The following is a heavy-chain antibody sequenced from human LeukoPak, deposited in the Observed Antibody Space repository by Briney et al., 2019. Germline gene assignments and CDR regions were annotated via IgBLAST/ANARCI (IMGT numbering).Heavy chain of an antibody. J-gene: IGHJ3*02. CDR3: ANKNGGNNAFDI. D-gene: IGHD3-10*01. V-gene: IGHV3-23*01. CDR1: GFTFSSYA. Sequence: PGGSLRLSCAASGFTFSSYAMSWVRQAPGKGLEWVSAISGSGGSTYYADSVKGRFTISRDNSKNTLYLQMNSLRAEDTAVYYCANKNGGNNAFDIWGQGTMVTVSS. CDR2: ISGSGGST.